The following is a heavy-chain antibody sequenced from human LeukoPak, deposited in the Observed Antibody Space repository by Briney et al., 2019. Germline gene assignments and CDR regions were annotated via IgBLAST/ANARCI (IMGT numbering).Heavy chain of an antibody. J-gene: IGHJ4*02. D-gene: IGHD3-10*01. CDR3: ARVGDYYGSGSHFDY. V-gene: IGHV4-34*01. CDR2: INHSGST. Sequence: SETLSLTCAVYGGSFSGYYWSWIRQPPGKGLEWIGEINHSGSTNYNPSLKSRVTISVDRSKNQFSLKLSSVTAADTAVYYCARVGDYYGSGSHFDYWGQGTLVTVSS. CDR1: GGSFSGYY.